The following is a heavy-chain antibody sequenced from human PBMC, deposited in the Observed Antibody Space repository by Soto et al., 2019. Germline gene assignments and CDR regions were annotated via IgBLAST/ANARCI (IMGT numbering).Heavy chain of an antibody. D-gene: IGHD3-3*01. Sequence: SVKVSCKASGGTFSSYAISWVRQAPGQGLEWMGGIIPIFGTANYAQKFQGRVTITADESTSTAYMELSSLRSEDTAVYYCVILEWAAAATGNYYYYYGMDVWGQGTTVTVSS. CDR1: GGTFSSYA. CDR2: IIPIFGTA. J-gene: IGHJ6*02. CDR3: VILEWAAAATGNYYYYYGMDV. V-gene: IGHV1-69*13.